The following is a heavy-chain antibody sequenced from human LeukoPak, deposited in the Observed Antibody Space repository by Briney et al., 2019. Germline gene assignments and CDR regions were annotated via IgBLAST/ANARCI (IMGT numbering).Heavy chain of an antibody. D-gene: IGHD1-26*01. J-gene: IGHJ4*02. CDR3: ARDRNLYSGSFAS. V-gene: IGHV1-2*06. CDR1: GYTFSGDH. Sequence: ASVKVSCXASGYTFSGDHIHWVRQAHGQGLEWMGRIDPSSGATHFAHKFQGRVTMTRDTSISTAYMELDRMTSDDTAVYYCARDRNLYSGSFASWGQGTLVTVSS. CDR2: IDPSSGAT.